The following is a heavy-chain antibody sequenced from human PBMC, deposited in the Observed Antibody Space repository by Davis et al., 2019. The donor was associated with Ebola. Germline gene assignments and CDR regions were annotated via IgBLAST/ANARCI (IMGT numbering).Heavy chain of an antibody. V-gene: IGHV1-18*01. D-gene: IGHD3-3*01. CDR2: IISYNGNT. CDR1: RYSFLTYA. J-gene: IGHJ5*02. Sequence: ASVTVSCTASRYSFLTYAISSVRQPPGQGLDCMAWIISYNGNTNYAQKVQGRVTMTTDTSTGTAYLDLRSLRSDDTAVYYCARLLWSGSPFGWFDPWGQGTLVTVSS. CDR3: ARLLWSGSPFGWFDP.